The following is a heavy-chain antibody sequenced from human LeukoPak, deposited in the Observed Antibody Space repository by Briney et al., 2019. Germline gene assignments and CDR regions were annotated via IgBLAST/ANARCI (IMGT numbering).Heavy chain of an antibody. D-gene: IGHD3-10*01. CDR3: AKDRGAATPSFDY. CDR2: ISYDGSNK. J-gene: IGHJ4*02. V-gene: IGHV3-30*18. CDR1: GFTFSSYG. Sequence: GGSLRLSCAASGFTFSSYGMHWVRQAPGKGLEWVAVISYDGSNKYYADSVKGRFTISRDNSKNTLYLQMNGLRADDTAVYYCAKDRGAATPSFDYWGQGTLVTVSS.